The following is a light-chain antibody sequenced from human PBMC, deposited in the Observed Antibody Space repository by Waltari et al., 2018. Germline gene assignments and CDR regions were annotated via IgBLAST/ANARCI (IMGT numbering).Light chain of an antibody. CDR3: CSYAGSWIWV. Sequence: QAALTQPASVSGSPGQSLTISCTGSNRDVGNSNLVSWYQKHPGKAPKLIIYEVTNRPSGISDRFSGFKTGNTASLTISGLQAEDEADYYCCSYAGSWIWVFGGGTELTVL. CDR2: EVT. CDR1: NRDVGNSNL. V-gene: IGLV2-23*02. J-gene: IGLJ3*02.